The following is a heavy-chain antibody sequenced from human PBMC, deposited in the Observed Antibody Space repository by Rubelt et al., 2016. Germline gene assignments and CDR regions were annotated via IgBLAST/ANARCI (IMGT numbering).Heavy chain of an antibody. D-gene: IGHD2-21*02. Sequence: QVQLHQWGAGLLKPSDTLSLTCAVHGGSLSGYHWSWIRQPPGKGLEWIGYIYFTGTTNYNPSLKSRVAMSVDTSENQFTLKRGSVTAADTAVYYCARRTAHSDFDYWGQGTLVTVSS. CDR3: ARRTAHSDFDY. CDR2: IYFTGTT. J-gene: IGHJ4*02. CDR1: GGSLSGYH. V-gene: IGHV4-34*11.